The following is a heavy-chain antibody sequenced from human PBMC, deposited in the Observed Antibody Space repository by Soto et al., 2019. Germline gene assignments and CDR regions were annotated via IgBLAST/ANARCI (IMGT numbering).Heavy chain of an antibody. CDR1: GFTFSSYG. J-gene: IGHJ4*02. Sequence: VQLLESGGGLVQPGRSLRLSCAASGFTFSSYGMHWVRQAPGKGLEWVAVISYDGSNKYYADSVKGRFTISRDNSKNTLYLQMNSLRAEDTAVYYCAKGEQQLVYLDYWGQGTLVTVSS. CDR3: AKGEQQLVYLDY. V-gene: IGHV3-30*18. CDR2: ISYDGSNK. D-gene: IGHD6-13*01.